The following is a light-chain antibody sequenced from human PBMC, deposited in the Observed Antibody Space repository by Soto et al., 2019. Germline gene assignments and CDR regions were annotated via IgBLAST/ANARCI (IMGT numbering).Light chain of an antibody. CDR1: SSDVGGYNY. Sequence: QSAPTQPASVSGSPGQSITISCTGTSSDVGGYNYVSWYQQHPGKAPKLIIHDVSNRPSGVSNRFSGSKSGNTASLTISGHQAEDEADYHCSSFTSISPYVFGTGTKVTVL. J-gene: IGLJ1*01. CDR3: SSFTSISPYV. CDR2: DVS. V-gene: IGLV2-14*03.